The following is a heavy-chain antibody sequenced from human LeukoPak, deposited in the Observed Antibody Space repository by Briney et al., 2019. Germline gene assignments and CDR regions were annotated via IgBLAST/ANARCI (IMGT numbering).Heavy chain of an antibody. Sequence: ASVKVSCKASGGTFSSYAISWVRQAPGQGLEWIGWITAYDGDTNYAQKFQDRVTMATDTSTSTASMELWSLRSDDTAVYYCARDYQLPSGPDLFDIWGQGTVVTVSS. CDR2: ITAYDGDT. CDR1: GGTFSSYA. CDR3: ARDYQLPSGPDLFDI. D-gene: IGHD1-1*01. J-gene: IGHJ3*02. V-gene: IGHV1-18*01.